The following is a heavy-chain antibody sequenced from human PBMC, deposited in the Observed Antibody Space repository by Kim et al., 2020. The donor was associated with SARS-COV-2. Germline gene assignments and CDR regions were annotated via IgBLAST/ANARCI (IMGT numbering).Heavy chain of an antibody. Sequence: GGSLRLSCAASGFTFGSYGMHWVRQAPGKGLEWVAVIWFDGSNKDYADSVKGRFTISRDNSKNTLFLQMNSLTVEDTAVYYCARDLNGGPGLDYWGQGTLVTASS. CDR1: GFTFGSYG. CDR2: IWFDGSNK. J-gene: IGHJ4*02. V-gene: IGHV3-33*01. CDR3: ARDLNGGPGLDY.